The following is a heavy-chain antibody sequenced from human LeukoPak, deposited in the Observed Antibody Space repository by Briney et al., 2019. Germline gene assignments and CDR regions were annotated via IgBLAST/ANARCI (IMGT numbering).Heavy chain of an antibody. V-gene: IGHV4-59*11. CDR2: IYYSGST. Sequence: PSETLSLTCTVSGDSIINHYWTWIRQPPGKGLHYVGHIYYSGSTNYNPSLKSRVTISADASKNQFSLKLSSVTAADTAVYFCVRTRHIDSSGYFAFDVWGQGTMDTVSS. CDR1: GDSIINHY. D-gene: IGHD3-22*01. J-gene: IGHJ3*01. CDR3: VRTRHIDSSGYFAFDV.